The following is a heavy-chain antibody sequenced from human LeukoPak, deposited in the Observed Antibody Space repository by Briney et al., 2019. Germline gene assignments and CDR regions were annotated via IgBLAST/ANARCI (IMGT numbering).Heavy chain of an antibody. Sequence: GGSLRLSCAASGFTFSSYAMSWVRQAPGKGLEWVSTISSSGGSTYYADSVKGRFTISRDTSKNTLYLQMNSLRAEGTAVYYCAKASVVAAHDYWGQGTLVTVSS. V-gene: IGHV3-23*01. J-gene: IGHJ4*02. CDR2: ISSSGGST. D-gene: IGHD6-19*01. CDR3: AKASVVAAHDY. CDR1: GFTFSSYA.